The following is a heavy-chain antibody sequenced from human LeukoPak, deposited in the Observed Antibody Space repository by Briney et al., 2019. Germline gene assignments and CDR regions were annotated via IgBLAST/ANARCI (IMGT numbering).Heavy chain of an antibody. J-gene: IGHJ4*02. CDR1: GFTLNNAW. V-gene: IGHV3-7*03. D-gene: IGHD2-15*01. CDR3: ARNYCSGGSCYLDY. CDR2: IKQDGSGK. Sequence: GGSLRLSCAASGFTLNNAWMSWVRQAPGKGLEWVANIKQDGSGKYYVDSVKGRFTISRDNAKNSLYLQMNSLRAEDTAVYYCARNYCSGGSCYLDYWGQGTLVTVSS.